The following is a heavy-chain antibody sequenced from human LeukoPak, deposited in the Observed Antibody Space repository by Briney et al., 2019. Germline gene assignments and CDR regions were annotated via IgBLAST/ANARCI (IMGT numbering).Heavy chain of an antibody. V-gene: IGHV3-23*01. Sequence: PGGSLRLSCAASGFTFSNYAMTWVRQAPGKGLQWVSCISDSGTSTDYADSVKGRFTVARDNSKNTVYLQMNSLRAGDTAVYYCAKGPRYCSSTSCYRGDYWGQGTLVTVSS. J-gene: IGHJ4*02. CDR1: GFTFSNYA. CDR2: ISDSGTST. CDR3: AKGPRYCSSTSCYRGDY. D-gene: IGHD2-2*01.